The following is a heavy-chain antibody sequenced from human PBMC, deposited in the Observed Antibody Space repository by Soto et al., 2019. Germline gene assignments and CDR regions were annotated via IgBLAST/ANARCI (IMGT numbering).Heavy chain of an antibody. CDR3: ARDQGVEFLKGSGMDV. J-gene: IGHJ6*02. CDR1: GDSISRYY. V-gene: IGHV4-59*01. CDR2: LYYSGET. Sequence: QVQLQESGPGLVKPSETLSLTCTVSGDSISRYYWSWSRLSPGKGLEWIGYLYYSGETNYNPSVKSRVTISLDRTMSQFSLKLSAVPAADTAVDYCARDQGVEFLKGSGMDVWGQGTTVTVSS. D-gene: IGHD3-10*01.